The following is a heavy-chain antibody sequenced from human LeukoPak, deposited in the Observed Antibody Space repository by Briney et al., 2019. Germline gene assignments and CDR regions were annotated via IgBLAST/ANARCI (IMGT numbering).Heavy chain of an antibody. CDR3: ARRKRGSGGPFDS. D-gene: IGHD6-19*01. J-gene: IGHJ4*01. V-gene: IGHV4-59*08. CDR2: MDYSGSA. Sequence: SETLSLTCSVSGGSISDYYWSWIRLSPGTGLEWIGYMDYSGSAAYNPSLRGRVTISIDTSKKQFSLEVTSVTAADTAVYFCARRKRGSGGPFDSWGHGTLVTVSS. CDR1: GGSISDYY.